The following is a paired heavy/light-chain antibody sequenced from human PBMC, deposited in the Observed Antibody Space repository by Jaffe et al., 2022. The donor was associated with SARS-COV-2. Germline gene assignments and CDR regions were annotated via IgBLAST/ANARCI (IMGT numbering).Light chain of an antibody. CDR2: DAS. Sequence: EILLTQSPATLSLSPGERATLSCRASQSVSTFLAWYQHKPGQAPRLLIYDASNRATGIPARFSGSGSGTDFTLTISSLEPEDFAVYYCQYRNNWPPRLTFGGGTKVELK. CDR3: QYRNNWPPRLT. V-gene: IGKV3-11*01. J-gene: IGKJ4*01. CDR1: QSVSTF.
Heavy chain of an antibody. D-gene: IGHD3-22*01. V-gene: IGHV1-69*01. J-gene: IGHJ4*02. CDR1: GGTFSSYA. Sequence: QVQLVQSGAEVKKPGSSVKVSCKASGGTFSSYAISWVRQAPGQGLEWMGGIIPIFGSTNYAQKFQGRVTLTADESTSTAYMELSSLRSEDTAVYYCARMYYSESSDYYSLFDYWGQGTLVTVSP. CDR2: IIPIFGST. CDR3: ARMYYSESSDYYSLFDY.